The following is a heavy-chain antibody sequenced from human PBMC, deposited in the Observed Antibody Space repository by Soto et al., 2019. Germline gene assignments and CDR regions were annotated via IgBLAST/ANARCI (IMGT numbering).Heavy chain of an antibody. Sequence: EVQLVESGGGLVQPGGSLRLSCAASGFTFSSYWMSWVRQAPGKGQEWVANIKQDGSEIYYVDSVKGRFTISRDNAKNALYLQMNSPRAEDTAVYYCARPAGYSYGLGWFDPWGQGTLVTVSS. CDR3: ARPAGYSYGLGWFDP. J-gene: IGHJ5*02. D-gene: IGHD5-18*01. V-gene: IGHV3-7*05. CDR2: IKQDGSEI. CDR1: GFTFSSYW.